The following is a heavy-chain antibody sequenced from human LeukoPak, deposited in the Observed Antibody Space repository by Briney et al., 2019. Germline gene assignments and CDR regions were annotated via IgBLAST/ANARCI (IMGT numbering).Heavy chain of an antibody. Sequence: SETLSLTCTVSGGSISSSSHYWGWIRQPPGKGPEGIGSLCYSGSTYYNPSLKSRVTISVDTSKNQFSLKLSSVTATDTAVYYCARHDCTTTSCLYFYGMDVWGQGTTVTVSS. J-gene: IGHJ6*02. V-gene: IGHV4-39*01. D-gene: IGHD2-2*01. CDR3: ARHDCTTTSCLYFYGMDV. CDR2: LCYSGST. CDR1: GGSISSSSHY.